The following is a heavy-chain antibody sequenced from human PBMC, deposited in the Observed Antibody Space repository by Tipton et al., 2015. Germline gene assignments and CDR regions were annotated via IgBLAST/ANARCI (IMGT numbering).Heavy chain of an antibody. CDR1: GFTFIDYY. Sequence: SLRLSCAASGFTFIDYYMSWVRQAPGKGLEWVSYISPSGTITHYADAVKGRFTVSRDNSKNALYLQMNSLRVDDTAVYYCAKGWGNWNADYWGQGTLVTVSS. D-gene: IGHD1-1*01. J-gene: IGHJ4*02. CDR2: ISPSGTIT. V-gene: IGHV3-11*01. CDR3: AKGWGNWNADY.